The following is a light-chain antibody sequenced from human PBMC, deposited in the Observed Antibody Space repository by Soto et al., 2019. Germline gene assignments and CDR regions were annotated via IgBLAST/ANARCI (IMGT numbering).Light chain of an antibody. CDR2: EGS. J-gene: IGLJ2*01. CDR3: CSYAGSSTFLV. V-gene: IGLV2-23*03. CDR1: SSDVGSYNL. Sequence: QSVLTQPASVSGSPGQSITISCTGTSSDVGSYNLVSWYQQHPGKAPKLMIYEGSKRPSGVSNRFSGSKSGNTASLTISGLQAEDEADYYGCSYAGSSTFLVFGGGTKLTVL.